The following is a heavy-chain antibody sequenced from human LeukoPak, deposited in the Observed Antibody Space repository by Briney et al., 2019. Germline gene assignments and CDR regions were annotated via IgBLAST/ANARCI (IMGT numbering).Heavy chain of an antibody. D-gene: IGHD4-23*01. Sequence: SQTLSLTCTVSGGSISSGGYYWSWIRQHPGKGPDRIGYIYYSGSTYYNPSLKTRVTISVDTSKNQFSLKLSSVTAADTAVYYCARAVDWYDPWGQGTLVTVSS. CDR2: IYYSGST. V-gene: IGHV4-31*03. CDR1: GGSISSGGYY. J-gene: IGHJ5*02. CDR3: ARAVDWYDP.